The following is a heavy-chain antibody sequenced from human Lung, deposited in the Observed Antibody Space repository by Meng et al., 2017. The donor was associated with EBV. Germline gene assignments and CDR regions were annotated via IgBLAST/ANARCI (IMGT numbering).Heavy chain of an antibody. CDR3: ARDSDSAYSLGY. D-gene: IGHD2-21*01. CDR2: IYYSGST. Sequence: QVQLQQGGAGQLTPSETLSLTCTVAGGSVSSGGYYWSWIRQPPGKGLEWIGYIYYSGSTNFNPSLKSRVTISVDTSKNQFSLKLSSVTAADTAVYYCARDSDSAYSLGYWGQGTLVTVSS. V-gene: IGHV4-61*08. J-gene: IGHJ4*02. CDR1: GGSVSSGGYY.